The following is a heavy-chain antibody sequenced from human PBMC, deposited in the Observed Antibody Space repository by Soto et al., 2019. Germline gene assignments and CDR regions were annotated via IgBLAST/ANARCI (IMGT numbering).Heavy chain of an antibody. CDR2: INRLTGDT. D-gene: IGHD2-2*02. V-gene: IGHV1-18*01. CDR1: GYTFSTYG. Sequence: QAQLVQSGGEMRKPGASVKVSCKASGYTFSTYGITWVRQAPGQGCEWMGWINRLTGDTNSAARFQDRLTMTTDTSTRTAYMEWTSLTCTDTAVYYCARVKVPTAILGAFDLWAQATVVTVTS. J-gene: IGHJ3*01. CDR3: ARVKVPTAILGAFDL.